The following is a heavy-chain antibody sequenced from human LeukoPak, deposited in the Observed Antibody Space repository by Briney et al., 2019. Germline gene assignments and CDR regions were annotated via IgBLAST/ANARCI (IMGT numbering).Heavy chain of an antibody. V-gene: IGHV4-4*02. J-gene: IGHJ3*02. Sequence: PSGTLSLTCAVSGASISSSFWWSWVRQPPGKGLEWIGEISHSGSTNYNPSLKSRVTISVDKSKNRFSLKLSSVTAADTAVYYCARRSAGGITIFGVVTKASGAFDIWGQGTMVTVSS. CDR1: GASISSSFW. CDR2: ISHSGST. D-gene: IGHD3-3*01. CDR3: ARRSAGGITIFGVVTKASGAFDI.